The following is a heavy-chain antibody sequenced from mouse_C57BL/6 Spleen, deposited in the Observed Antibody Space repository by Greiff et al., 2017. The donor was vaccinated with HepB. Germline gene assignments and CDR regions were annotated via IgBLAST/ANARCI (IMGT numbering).Heavy chain of an antibody. V-gene: IGHV1-75*01. CDR3: ARSHYYGSSLQYYFDD. Sequence: VQLQQSGPELVKPGASVKISCKASGYTFTDYYINWVKQRPGQGLEWIGWIFPGSVSTYYNEKFKGKATLTVDKSSSTAYMLLSSLTAADSAVYFCARSHYYGSSLQYYFDDWGQGTTLTVSS. D-gene: IGHD1-1*01. CDR2: IFPGSVST. J-gene: IGHJ2*01. CDR1: GYTFTDYY.